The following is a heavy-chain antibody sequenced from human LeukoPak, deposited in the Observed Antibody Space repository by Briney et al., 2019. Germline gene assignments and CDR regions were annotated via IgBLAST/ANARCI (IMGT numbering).Heavy chain of an antibody. CDR1: GYSFTDYW. J-gene: IGHJ4*02. Sequence: GESLKISCKAFGYSFTDYWIVWVRQMPGKGLEWMGAIYPGDSGTRYSPSLDGQVTISADKSVSTTYLQWSSLQASDTAMYYCARPSSLYGGTAEDYWGQGTLVTVSS. V-gene: IGHV5-51*01. CDR3: ARPSSLYGGTAEDY. CDR2: IYPGDSGT. D-gene: IGHD4-23*01.